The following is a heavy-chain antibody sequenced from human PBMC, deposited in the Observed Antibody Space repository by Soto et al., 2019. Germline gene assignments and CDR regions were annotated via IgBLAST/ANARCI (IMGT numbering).Heavy chain of an antibody. Sequence: PGGSLRLSCAASGFTFSSYAMSWVRQAPGKGLEWVSAISGSGGSTYYADSVKGRFTISRDNSKNTLYLQMNSLRAEDTAVYYCAKDQERRLMVYAIHYYYGIDVWGQGTTVTVSS. V-gene: IGHV3-23*01. CDR2: ISGSGGST. J-gene: IGHJ6*02. CDR3: AKDQERRLMVYAIHYYYGIDV. CDR1: GFTFSSYA. D-gene: IGHD2-8*01.